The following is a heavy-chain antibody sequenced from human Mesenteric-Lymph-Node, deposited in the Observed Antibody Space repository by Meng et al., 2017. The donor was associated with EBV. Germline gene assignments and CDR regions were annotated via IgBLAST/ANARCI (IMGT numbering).Heavy chain of an antibody. J-gene: IGHJ4*02. Sequence: EGHRVQSGVEVKNPGSIVELPCTVSGYTFTDYYVHWMQQAPGKGLEWMGLVDPEDDETIYAERFQGRVTITADTSTDTAYMELSSLRSDDTAVYYCATTILARFRYFDYWGRGTLVTVSS. CDR1: GYTFTDYY. CDR2: VDPEDDET. V-gene: IGHV1-69-2*01. CDR3: ATTILARFRYFDY. D-gene: IGHD2-21*01.